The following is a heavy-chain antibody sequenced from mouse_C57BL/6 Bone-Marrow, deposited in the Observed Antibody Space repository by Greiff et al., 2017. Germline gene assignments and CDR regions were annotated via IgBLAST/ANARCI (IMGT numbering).Heavy chain of an antibody. J-gene: IGHJ2*01. CDR3: TADGYWDD. V-gene: IGHV6-3*01. Sequence: EVQLVESGGGLVQPGGSMKLSCVASGFTFSNYWMNWVRQSPEKGLEWVAQIRLKSDNYATHYAESVKGRFTISRDDSKSSVYLQMNNLRAEDTGIYYCTADGYWDDWGQGTTLTVSS. D-gene: IGHD2-3*01. CDR2: IRLKSDNYAT. CDR1: GFTFSNYW.